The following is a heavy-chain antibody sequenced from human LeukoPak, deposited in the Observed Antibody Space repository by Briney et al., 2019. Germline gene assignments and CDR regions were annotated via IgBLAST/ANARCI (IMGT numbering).Heavy chain of an antibody. J-gene: IGHJ3*02. CDR2: IYYSGSA. D-gene: IGHD6-19*01. Sequence: SETLSLTCTVSGGSISSGGYYWSWIRQHPGKGLEWIGYIYYSGSAYYNPSLESRVTISVDTSKNQFSLKLSSVTAADTAVYYCARDCPYSSGWLSAFDIWGQGTMVTVSS. CDR3: ARDCPYSSGWLSAFDI. CDR1: GGSISSGGYY. V-gene: IGHV4-31*03.